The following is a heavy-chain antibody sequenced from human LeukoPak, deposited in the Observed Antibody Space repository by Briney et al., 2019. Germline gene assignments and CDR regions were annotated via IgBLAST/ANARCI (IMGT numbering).Heavy chain of an antibody. Sequence: GGSLRLSCVGSGLTFSNYWMTWVRQAPGKGLQWVANIKQDGSEKFHVDSADGRFTISRDNAKNSVYLEMVSLRAEDTAVYYCARGRLDDYFDFWGQGTLVTVSS. CDR2: IKQDGSEK. CDR3: ARGRLDDYFDF. CDR1: GLTFSNYW. J-gene: IGHJ4*02. V-gene: IGHV3-7*01. D-gene: IGHD1-1*01.